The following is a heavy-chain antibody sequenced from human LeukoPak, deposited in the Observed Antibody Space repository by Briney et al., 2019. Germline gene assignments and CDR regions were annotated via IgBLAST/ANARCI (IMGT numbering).Heavy chain of an antibody. CDR3: ARDQGLLWFGESTHP. CDR2: IYYSGST. Sequence: PSETLSLTCTVSGGSISSSSYYWGWIRQPPVKGLEWIGSIYYSGSTYYNPSLKSRVTISVDTSKNQLSLKLSSVTAADPAVYYCARDQGLLWFGESTHPWGQGTLVTVSS. D-gene: IGHD3-10*01. CDR1: GGSISSSSYY. V-gene: IGHV4-39*07. J-gene: IGHJ5*02.